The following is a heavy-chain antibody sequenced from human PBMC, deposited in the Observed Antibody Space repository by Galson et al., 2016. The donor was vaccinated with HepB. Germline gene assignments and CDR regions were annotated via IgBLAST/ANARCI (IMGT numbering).Heavy chain of an antibody. Sequence: SLRLSCAASGLTFSAYAIHWVCQAPGKGLEWVAVILFDGRNTYYGDSVRGRFTISRDNSKNTVYLQMNSLRAEDTALYYCASNLDPAAIMPAFDLWGQGTMVTVSS. V-gene: IGHV3-30*03. CDR2: ILFDGRNT. J-gene: IGHJ3*01. CDR3: ASNLDPAAIMPAFDL. CDR1: GLTFSAYA. D-gene: IGHD2-2*01.